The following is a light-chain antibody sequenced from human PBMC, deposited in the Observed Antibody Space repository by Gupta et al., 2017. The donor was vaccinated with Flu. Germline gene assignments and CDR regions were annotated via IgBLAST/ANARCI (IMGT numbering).Light chain of an antibody. V-gene: IGLV1-47*01. CDR3: AALDDSRSGWV. Sequence: QSVLPPPPSASGAPGPRVTLPCSGSSTKPVSNYVYSYQQHPGTAPKLLIYRNNQRPSGVPDRFSGSKSVTSATLAISGLRSEDEADYYCAALDDSRSGWVFGGGTKLTV. CDR1: STKPVSNY. CDR2: RNN. J-gene: IGLJ3*02.